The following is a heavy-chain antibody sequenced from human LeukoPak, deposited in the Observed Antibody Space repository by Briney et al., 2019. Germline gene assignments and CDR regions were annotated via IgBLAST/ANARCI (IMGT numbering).Heavy chain of an antibody. V-gene: IGHV3-21*01. Sequence: TGGSLRLSCAASGFTFSSYSMNWVRQAPGKGLEWVSSISSSSYIYYADSVKGRFAISRDNAKNSLYLQMNSLKDGDTAVYYCATSGTYRFDYWGQGTLVTVSS. CDR2: ISSSSYI. CDR3: ATSGTYRFDY. J-gene: IGHJ4*02. D-gene: IGHD1-26*01. CDR1: GFTFSSYS.